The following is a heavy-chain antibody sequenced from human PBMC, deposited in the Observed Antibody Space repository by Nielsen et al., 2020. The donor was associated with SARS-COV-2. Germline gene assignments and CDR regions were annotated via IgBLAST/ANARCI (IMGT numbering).Heavy chain of an antibody. Sequence: GGSLRLSCEASGFTFENYAMHWVRQAPGKGLEWVSAISGSGGSTYYADSVKGRFTISRDNSKNTLYLQMNSLRAEDTAMYFCAKHNWNEDSFDCWGQGTLVTVSS. CDR2: ISGSGGST. J-gene: IGHJ4*02. CDR3: AKHNWNEDSFDC. V-gene: IGHV3-23*01. CDR1: GFTFENYA. D-gene: IGHD1-20*01.